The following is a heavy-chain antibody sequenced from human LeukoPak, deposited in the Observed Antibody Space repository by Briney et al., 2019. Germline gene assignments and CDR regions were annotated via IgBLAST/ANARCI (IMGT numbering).Heavy chain of an antibody. D-gene: IGHD2-2*01. CDR3: ASPYRCSSTSCYAFDY. J-gene: IGHJ4*02. CDR2: MNPNSGNT. V-gene: IGHV1-8*01. Sequence: GASVKVSCKASGYTFTSYDINWVRQATGQGLEWMGWMNPNSGNTGYAQKFQGRVTMTRNTSISTAYMELSRLRSDDTAVYYCASPYRCSSTSCYAFDYWGQGTLVTVSS. CDR1: GYTFTSYD.